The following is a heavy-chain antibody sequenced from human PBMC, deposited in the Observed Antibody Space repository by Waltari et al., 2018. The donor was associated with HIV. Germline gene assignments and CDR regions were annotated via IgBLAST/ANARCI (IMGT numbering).Heavy chain of an antibody. V-gene: IGHV1-2*02. CDR3: VRQMTFYDAFDI. Sequence: QVQLLQSGAAVNKPGASVTVSCKASGHTLTAYYIHWVRQASGQGLEWMGWVYPNTGDTNYAQKFQGRVTMARDASIRTVSMELSRLRSDDTAVYYCVRQMTFYDAFDIWGQGTLVTVSA. CDR1: GHTLTAYY. CDR2: VYPNTGDT. J-gene: IGHJ3*02.